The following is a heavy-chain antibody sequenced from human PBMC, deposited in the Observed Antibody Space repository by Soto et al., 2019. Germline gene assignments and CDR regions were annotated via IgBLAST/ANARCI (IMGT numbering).Heavy chain of an antibody. J-gene: IGHJ3*02. V-gene: IGHV3-30-3*01. D-gene: IGHD1-26*01. CDR1: GFTFSSYA. CDR3: ARDGGNSGSYWFAQTPDAFDI. Sequence: QVQLVESGGGVVQPGRSLRLSCAASGFTFSSYAMHWVRQAPGKGLEWVAVISYDGSNKYYADSVKGRFTISGDNSKNTLYLQMNSLRAEDTAVYYCARDGGNSGSYWFAQTPDAFDIWGQGTMVTVSS. CDR2: ISYDGSNK.